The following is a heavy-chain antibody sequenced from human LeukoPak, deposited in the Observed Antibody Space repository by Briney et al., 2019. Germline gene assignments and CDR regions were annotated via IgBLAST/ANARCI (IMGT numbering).Heavy chain of an antibody. CDR2: ISSNGGST. CDR1: GFTFSSYA. Sequence: KTGGSLRLSCAASGFTFSSYAMHWVRQAPGKGLEYVSAISSNGGSTYYANSVKGRFTISRDSSKNTLYLQMGSLRAEDMAVYYCARGGWGAKYYDILTGSSDYDYWGQGTLVTVSS. J-gene: IGHJ4*02. CDR3: ARGGWGAKYYDILTGSSDYDY. V-gene: IGHV3-64*01. D-gene: IGHD3-9*01.